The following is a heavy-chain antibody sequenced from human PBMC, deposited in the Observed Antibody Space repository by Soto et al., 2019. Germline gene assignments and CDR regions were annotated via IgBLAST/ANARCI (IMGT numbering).Heavy chain of an antibody. D-gene: IGHD1-1*01. J-gene: IGHJ5*02. CDR3: AKDPPSPWTANWVDP. CDR1: RFTFNTIS. CDR2: ISSGGGSR. V-gene: IGHV3-23*01. Sequence: PGVSRRLSCSASRFTFNTISFSCIRHAPSRGLEWVNYISSGGGSRDDADSVSGRFTVSRDNSKNVLFLQMNSLRADDTATYYCAKDPPSPWTANWVDPWGTGTLVTV.